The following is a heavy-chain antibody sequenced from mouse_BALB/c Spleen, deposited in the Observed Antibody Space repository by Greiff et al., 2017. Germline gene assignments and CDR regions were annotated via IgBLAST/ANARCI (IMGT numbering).Heavy chain of an antibody. Sequence: VKLVESGAELARPGASVKMSCKASGYTFTSYTMHWVKQRPGQGLEWIGYINPSSGYTNYNQKFKDKATLTADKSSSTAYMQLSSLTSEDSAVYYCARNREYDEFAYWGQGTLVTVSA. CDR3: ARNREYDEFAY. CDR1: GYTFTSYT. CDR2: INPSSGYT. J-gene: IGHJ3*01. V-gene: IGHV1-4*01. D-gene: IGHD2-14*01.